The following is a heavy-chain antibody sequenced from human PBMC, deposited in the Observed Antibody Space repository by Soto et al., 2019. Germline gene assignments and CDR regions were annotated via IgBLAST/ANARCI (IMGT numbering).Heavy chain of an antibody. CDR3: ARFDYDSSGYGGYYFDY. V-gene: IGHV4-39*01. CDR2: IYYSGST. CDR1: GGSISSSSYY. J-gene: IGHJ4*02. Sequence: SETLSLTCTVSGGSISSSSYYWGWIRQPPGKGLEWIGIIYYSGSTYYNPSLKSRVTISVDTSKNQFSLKLSSVTAADTAVYYCARFDYDSSGYGGYYFDYWGQGTLVT. D-gene: IGHD3-22*01.